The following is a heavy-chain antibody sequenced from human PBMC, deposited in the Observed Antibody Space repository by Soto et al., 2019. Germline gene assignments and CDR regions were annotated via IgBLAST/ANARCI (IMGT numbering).Heavy chain of an antibody. CDR2: ISWNSGSI. D-gene: IGHD3-22*01. Sequence: GGSLRLSCAASGFTFDDYAMHWVRQAPGKGLEWVSGISWNSGSIGYADSVKGRFTISRDNAKNSLYLQMNSLRAEDTALYYWAKAGIGYYYDLYYWGQGTLVTVSS. V-gene: IGHV3-9*01. CDR1: GFTFDDYA. CDR3: AKAGIGYYYDLYY. J-gene: IGHJ4*02.